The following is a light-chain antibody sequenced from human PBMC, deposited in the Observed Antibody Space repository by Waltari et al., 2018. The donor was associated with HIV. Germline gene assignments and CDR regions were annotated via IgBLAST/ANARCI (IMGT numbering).Light chain of an antibody. Sequence: QSVLTPPPSASGTPGQRLTISCSGSSSNIGSNTVTWYQQLPGTAPKVLVYSNNQRPSGVPDRFSGSKSGTSASLAISGLQSEDEAAYYCATWDDSLNGVVFGGGTTLTGL. J-gene: IGLJ2*01. V-gene: IGLV1-44*01. CDR2: SNN. CDR1: SSNIGSNT. CDR3: ATWDDSLNGVV.